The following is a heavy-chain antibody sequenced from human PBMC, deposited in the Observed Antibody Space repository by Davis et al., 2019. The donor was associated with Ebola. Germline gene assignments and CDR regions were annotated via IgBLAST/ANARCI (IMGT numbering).Heavy chain of an antibody. CDR1: GGSISSTRYY. V-gene: IGHV4-39*01. Sequence: SETLSLTCTVSGGSISSTRYYWAWIRQPPGKGLEWIGSIHYTGSTNYNPSLKSRVSISVDTSKKQFSLRLRSVTAADTAVYYCARQRSATDNWFDPWGHGTLVTVSS. J-gene: IGHJ5*02. CDR3: ARQRSATDNWFDP. CDR2: IHYTGST. D-gene: IGHD3-3*01.